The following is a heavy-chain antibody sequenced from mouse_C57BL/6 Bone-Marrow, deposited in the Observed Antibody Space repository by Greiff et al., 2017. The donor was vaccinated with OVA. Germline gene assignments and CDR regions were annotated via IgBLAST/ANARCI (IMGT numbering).Heavy chain of an antibody. CDR1: GYTFTDYE. Sequence: VKLQESGAELVRPGASVTLSCKASGYTFTDYEMHWVKQTPVHGLEWIGAIDPETGGTAYNQKFKGKAILTADKSSSTAYMELRSLTSEDSAVYYCTRAIYYYGSSYYFDYWGQGTTLTVSS. J-gene: IGHJ2*01. V-gene: IGHV1-15*01. D-gene: IGHD1-1*01. CDR2: IDPETGGT. CDR3: TRAIYYYGSSYYFDY.